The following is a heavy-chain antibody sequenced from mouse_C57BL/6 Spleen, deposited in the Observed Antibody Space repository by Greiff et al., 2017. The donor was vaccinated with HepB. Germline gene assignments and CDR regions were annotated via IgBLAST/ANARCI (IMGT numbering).Heavy chain of an antibody. D-gene: IGHD3-2*01. CDR3: TRDSSRGKMDY. J-gene: IGHJ4*01. Sequence: QVQLKESGAELVRPGASVTLSCKASGYTFTDYEMHWVKQTPVHGLEWIGAIDPETGGTAYNQKFKGKAILTADKSSSTAYMELRSPTSEDSAVYYCTRDSSRGKMDYWGQGTSVTVSS. CDR2: IDPETGGT. CDR1: GYTFTDYE. V-gene: IGHV1-15*01.